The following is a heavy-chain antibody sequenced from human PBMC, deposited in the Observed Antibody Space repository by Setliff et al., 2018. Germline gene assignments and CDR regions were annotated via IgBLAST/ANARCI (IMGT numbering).Heavy chain of an antibody. D-gene: IGHD6-13*01. CDR1: GYTFTSYS. CDR2: IYAGDSAT. J-gene: IGHJ3*02. Sequence: GESLKISCRASGYTFTSYSIGWVRQMPGKGLEWMGIIYAGDSATRYSPSFQGQVTISADKSISTAYLQWSSLKASDTAMYYCARPRYSSTWYEVGAFDIWGQGTMVTVSS. CDR3: ARPRYSSTWYEVGAFDI. V-gene: IGHV5-51*01.